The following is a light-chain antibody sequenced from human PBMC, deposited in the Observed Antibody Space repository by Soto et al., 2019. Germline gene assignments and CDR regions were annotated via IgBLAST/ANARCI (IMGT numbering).Light chain of an antibody. CDR1: QTVRNNY. Sequence: EVVLTQSPGTLSLSPGERATLSCRASQTVRNNYLAWYQQKPGQAPRLLIYGTSSRATGIPDRFSGSGSGTDFTLTISRLEPEDFAVYFCQRYGSSPLITFGQGTRLEIK. CDR3: QRYGSSPLIT. CDR2: GTS. V-gene: IGKV3-20*01. J-gene: IGKJ5*01.